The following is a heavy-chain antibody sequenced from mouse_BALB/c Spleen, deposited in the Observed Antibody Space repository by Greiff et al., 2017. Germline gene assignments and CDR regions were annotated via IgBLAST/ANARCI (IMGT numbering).Heavy chain of an antibody. CDR3: ARQGGIYAMDY. V-gene: IGHV5-12-1*01. CDR1: GFAFSSYD. J-gene: IGHJ4*01. Sequence: DVMLVESGGGLVKPGGSLKLSCAASGFAFSSYDMSWVRQTPEKRLEWVAYISSGGGSTYYPDTVKGRFTISRDNAKNTLYLQMSSLKSEDTAMYYCARQGGIYAMDYWGQGTSVTVSS. CDR2: ISSGGGST.